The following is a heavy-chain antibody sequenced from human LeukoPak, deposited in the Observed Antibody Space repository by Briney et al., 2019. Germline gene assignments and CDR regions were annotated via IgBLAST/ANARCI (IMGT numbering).Heavy chain of an antibody. CDR1: GGTFSSYA. CDR2: IIPIFGTA. D-gene: IGHD2-15*01. Sequence: SVKVSCKASGGTFSSYAISWVRQAPGQGLEWMGGIIPIFGTANYAQKFQGRVTITADESTSTAYMELSSLRSEDTAVYYCAKEGLDCSGGSCYSGFDAFDIWGQGTMVTVSS. CDR3: AKEGLDCSGGSCYSGFDAFDI. V-gene: IGHV1-69*01. J-gene: IGHJ3*02.